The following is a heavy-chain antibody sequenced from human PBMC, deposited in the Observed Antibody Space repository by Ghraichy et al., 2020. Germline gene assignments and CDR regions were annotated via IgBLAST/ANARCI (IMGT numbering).Heavy chain of an antibody. V-gene: IGHV3-7*01. CDR3: ARDVVVSGSYSTAFNI. J-gene: IGHJ3*02. CDR1: GFTFRTYW. CDR2: IKQDGSEK. D-gene: IGHD1-26*01. Sequence: LSLTCAASGFTFRTYWMSWVRQAPGKGLEWVANIKQDGSEKYYVDSVRGRFTISRDNAKNSLYLQMNSLRAEDTAVYYCARDVVVSGSYSTAFNIWGQGTMVTVSS.